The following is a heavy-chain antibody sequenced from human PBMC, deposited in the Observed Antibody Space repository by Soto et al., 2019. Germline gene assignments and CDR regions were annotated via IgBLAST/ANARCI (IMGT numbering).Heavy chain of an antibody. CDR2: INAGNGNT. CDR3: ARDMVGATKAFDL. J-gene: IGHJ3*01. V-gene: IGHV1-3*01. Sequence: QVHLVQSGAEVKKPGASVKVSCKASGYTFTTYAFHWVRQAPGQGLEWMAWINAGNGNTRYSEKFRGRLTISRDISANTVYMDLSSLRSEDTAVYYCARDMVGATKAFDLWGQGTMVTVSS. D-gene: IGHD1-26*01. CDR1: GYTFTTYA.